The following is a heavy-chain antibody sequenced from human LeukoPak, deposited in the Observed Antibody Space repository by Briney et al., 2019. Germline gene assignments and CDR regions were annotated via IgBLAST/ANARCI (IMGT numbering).Heavy chain of an antibody. D-gene: IGHD6-13*01. Sequence: GGSLRLSCAASGFTFNNAWMNWVRQAPGKGLEWVSVISGSGGITYYADSVKGRFTVSRDNSKNTLYLQMNSLRAEDTAVYYCARDAKVGYSSSWVIDYWGQLTLVTVSS. CDR2: ISGSGGIT. CDR1: GFTFNNAW. CDR3: ARDAKVGYSSSWVIDY. J-gene: IGHJ4*02. V-gene: IGHV3-23*01.